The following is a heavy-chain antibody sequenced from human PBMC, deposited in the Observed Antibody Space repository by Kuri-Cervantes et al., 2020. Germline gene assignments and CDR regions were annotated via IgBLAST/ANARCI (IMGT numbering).Heavy chain of an antibody. J-gene: IGHJ6*02. D-gene: IGHD3-16*01. Sequence: SETLSLTCTVSGGSISSSSYYWSWIRQPPGKGLEWIGEISHSGSTNYNPSLKSRVTISVDTSKNQFSLKLSSVTAADTAVYYCAWGDGMDVWGQGTTVTVSS. CDR3: AWGDGMDV. CDR1: GGSISSSSYY. CDR2: ISHSGST. V-gene: IGHV4-39*07.